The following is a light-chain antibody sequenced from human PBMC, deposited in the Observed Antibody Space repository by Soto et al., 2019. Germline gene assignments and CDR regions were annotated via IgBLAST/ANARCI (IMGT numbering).Light chain of an antibody. Sequence: DIVMTQSPDSLAVSLGERATINCKSSQSVLYNSNNKNYLAWYQQKPGQPPKLLIYWASTRESGVPDRFSGSGSGTDFTLTIRSLQTEDVAVYYCQQYYSSPQTFGQGTNLEIK. CDR1: QSVLYNSNNKNY. CDR3: QQYYSSPQT. V-gene: IGKV4-1*01. J-gene: IGKJ2*01. CDR2: WAS.